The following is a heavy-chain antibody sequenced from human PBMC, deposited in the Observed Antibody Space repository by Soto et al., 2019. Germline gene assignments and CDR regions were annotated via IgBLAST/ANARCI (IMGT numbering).Heavy chain of an antibody. CDR2: IRSKAYNYAT. CDR1: GFTFSGSA. D-gene: IGHD1-26*01. V-gene: IGHV3-73*01. CDR3: TRHTDIGRPLA. Sequence: GGSLRLSCAASGFTFSGSAMHWVRQASGKGLEWVGRIRSKAYNYATAYAASVKGRFTVSRDDSKNTADLQMNSLKTDDTAVYYCTRHTDIGRPLAWGQGTLVTVSS. J-gene: IGHJ4*02.